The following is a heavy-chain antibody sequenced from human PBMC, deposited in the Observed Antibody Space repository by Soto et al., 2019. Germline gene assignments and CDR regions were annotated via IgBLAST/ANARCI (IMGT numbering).Heavy chain of an antibody. D-gene: IGHD1-26*01. Sequence: QLQLQESGPGLVKPSETLSLTCTVSGGSISSSSYYWGWIRQPPGKGLEWIGSIYYSGSTYYNPTLKSRVNISVEKSKTQFYLKLSSVTAADTAVYYCARLGGSYFYYYYGMDVWGQGTTVTVSS. CDR3: ARLGGSYFYYYYGMDV. V-gene: IGHV4-39*01. J-gene: IGHJ6*02. CDR2: IYYSGST. CDR1: GGSISSSSYY.